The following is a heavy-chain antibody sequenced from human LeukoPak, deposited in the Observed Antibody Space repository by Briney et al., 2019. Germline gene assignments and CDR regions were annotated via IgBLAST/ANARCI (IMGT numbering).Heavy chain of an antibody. D-gene: IGHD1-26*01. J-gene: IGHJ3*02. CDR3: AREIVGAPLYAFDI. CDR2: ISSSSSYI. Sequence: PGGSLRLSCAASGFTFSSYSMNWVRQAPGKGLEWVSSISSSSSYIYYADSVKGRFAISRDNAKNSLYLQMNSLRAEDTAVYYCAREIVGAPLYAFDIWGQGTMVTVSS. V-gene: IGHV3-21*01. CDR1: GFTFSSYS.